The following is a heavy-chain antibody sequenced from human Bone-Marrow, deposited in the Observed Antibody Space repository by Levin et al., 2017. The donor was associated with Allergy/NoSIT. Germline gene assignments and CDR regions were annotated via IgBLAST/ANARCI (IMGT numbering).Heavy chain of an antibody. J-gene: IGHJ4*02. CDR3: ARAGWGHVVVDGSGVDS. CDR2: IKQDGSET. CDR1: GFSFSSYW. D-gene: IGHD2-21*01. V-gene: IGHV3-7*01. Sequence: PGGSLRLSCTASGFSFSSYWMIWVRQAPGKGLEWVASIKQDGSETNYVDSLKGRFTASRDNAKNSLFLQMDSLRVEDTAMYFCARAGWGHVVVDGSGVDSWGQGTLVTVPS.